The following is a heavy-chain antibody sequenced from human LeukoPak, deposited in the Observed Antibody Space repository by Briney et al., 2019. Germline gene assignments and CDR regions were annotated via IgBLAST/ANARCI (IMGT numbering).Heavy chain of an antibody. Sequence: PRGSLRLSCAASGFTFSDYYMSWIRQAPGKGLEWVSYISSSGSTIYYADSVKGRFTISRDNSKNSLYLQMNSLRAEDTAVYYCARDRPEAPLTCLDYWGQGTLVTVSS. J-gene: IGHJ4*02. CDR3: ARDRPEAPLTCLDY. CDR1: GFTFSDYY. CDR2: ISSSGSTI. V-gene: IGHV3-11*04.